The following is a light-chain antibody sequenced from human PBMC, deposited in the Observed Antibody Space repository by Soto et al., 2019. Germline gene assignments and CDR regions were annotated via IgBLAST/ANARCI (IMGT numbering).Light chain of an antibody. J-gene: IGLJ1*01. CDR3: SSYTSSSTLYV. CDR1: SSDVGGYKY. Sequence: QSALTQPASVSGSPGQSITISCTGTSSDVGGYKYVSWYQQHPGKAPKLMIYEVSNRPSGFSNRFSGSKSGNTASLTISGLQAEYEADYYCSSYTSSSTLYVFGTGTKLTVL. V-gene: IGLV2-14*01. CDR2: EVS.